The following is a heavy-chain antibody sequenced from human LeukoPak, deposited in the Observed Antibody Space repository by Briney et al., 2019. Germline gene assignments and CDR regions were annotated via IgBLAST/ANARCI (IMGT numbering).Heavy chain of an antibody. Sequence: LGGSLRLSCAASGFTFSSYGMHWVRQAPGKGLEWVAFIRYDGSHKFYADSVKGRFTIPRDNSKNTLYLQMHSLRAEDTAVYYCAKVPYPQSDSWYFFHSWGQGTLVTVSS. V-gene: IGHV3-30*02. D-gene: IGHD2-15*01. CDR1: GFTFSSYG. CDR3: AKVPYPQSDSWYFFHS. CDR2: IRYDGSHK. J-gene: IGHJ4*02.